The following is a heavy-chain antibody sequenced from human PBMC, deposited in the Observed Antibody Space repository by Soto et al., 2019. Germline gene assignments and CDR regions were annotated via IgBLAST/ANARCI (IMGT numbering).Heavy chain of an antibody. Sequence: QVQLQESGPGLVKPSETLSLTCSVSGGSISNHYWSWIRQPPGKGLEWIGYIYYNGNTNYNPSLKRRVTMSVDTSRNQISLKLTTVTAADTAVYYCPWGNWYSEYWGQGTLVTVS. CDR2: IYYNGNT. V-gene: IGHV4-59*11. CDR1: GGSISNHY. CDR3: PWGNWYSEY. D-gene: IGHD1-20*01. J-gene: IGHJ4*02.